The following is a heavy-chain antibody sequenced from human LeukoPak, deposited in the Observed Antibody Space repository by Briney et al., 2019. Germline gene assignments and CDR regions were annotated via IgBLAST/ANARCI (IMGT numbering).Heavy chain of an antibody. Sequence: GGSLRLSCAASGFTLSGFAMSWLRQAPGKGLEWVSSISRSGESTFYADSVRGRFTISRDNSKNTVSLQMESLRAEDTALYYCAKDYAVGSIDYWGQGTLVTVSS. D-gene: IGHD3-16*01. CDR2: ISRSGEST. J-gene: IGHJ4*02. CDR3: AKDYAVGSIDY. CDR1: GFTLSGFA. V-gene: IGHV3-23*01.